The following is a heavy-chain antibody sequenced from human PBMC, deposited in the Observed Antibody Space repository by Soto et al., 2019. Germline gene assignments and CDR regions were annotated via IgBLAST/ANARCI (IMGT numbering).Heavy chain of an antibody. CDR1: GYTFTSYH. J-gene: IGHJ4*02. V-gene: IGHV1-18*01. CDR2: ISAYNGNT. CDR3: ARGAPTDLD. Sequence: QVKLVQSGAEVKKPGASVKVACKASGYTFTSYHLSWGRQAPGQGLEWMGWISAYNGNTNYAQKLQGRVTMTTGTSTITAYMELRRLTSDDTAVYICARGAPTDLDWGQRTLVIVSS.